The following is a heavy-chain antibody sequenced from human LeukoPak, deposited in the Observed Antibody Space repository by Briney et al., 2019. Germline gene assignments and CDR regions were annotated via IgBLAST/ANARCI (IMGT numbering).Heavy chain of an antibody. D-gene: IGHD4-17*01. J-gene: IGHJ4*02. Sequence: GGSLRLSCTASGFTFSSYSMNWVRQAPGKGLEWVSSISSTGSYIYYADSVKGRFTVSRDNAKNSLYLQMNSLRGEDTAVYYCAREPVTGSVYWGQGTLVTVSS. CDR2: ISSTGSYI. CDR3: AREPVTGSVY. V-gene: IGHV3-21*01. CDR1: GFTFSSYS.